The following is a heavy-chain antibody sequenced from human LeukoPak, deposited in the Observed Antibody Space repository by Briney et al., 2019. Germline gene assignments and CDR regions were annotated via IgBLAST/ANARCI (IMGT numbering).Heavy chain of an antibody. Sequence: ASVKVSCKASGYTFTGYYMHWVRQAPGQGLEWMGWINPNSGGTNYAQKFQGRVTMTRDTSISTAYMELSRLRSDDTAVYYCARAGGVYGFWSGYHKEGYFDYWGQGTLVTVSS. CDR2: INPNSGGT. J-gene: IGHJ4*02. D-gene: IGHD3-3*01. CDR3: ARAGGVYGFWSGYHKEGYFDY. CDR1: GYTFTGYY. V-gene: IGHV1-2*02.